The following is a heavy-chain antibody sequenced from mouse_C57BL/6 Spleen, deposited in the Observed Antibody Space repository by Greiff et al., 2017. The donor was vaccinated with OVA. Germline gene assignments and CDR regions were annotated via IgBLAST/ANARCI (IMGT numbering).Heavy chain of an antibody. CDR3: ARGLIATVVAEYDMDY. D-gene: IGHD1-1*01. V-gene: IGHV1-52*01. CDR1: GYTFTSYW. Sequence: VQLQQPGAELVRPGSSVKLSCKASGYTFTSYWMHWVKQRPIQGLEWIGNIDPSDSDTHYNQKFKDKATLTVDKSSSTAYMQLSSLTSEDSAVYDCARGLIATVVAEYDMDYWGQGTSVTVSS. J-gene: IGHJ4*01. CDR2: IDPSDSDT.